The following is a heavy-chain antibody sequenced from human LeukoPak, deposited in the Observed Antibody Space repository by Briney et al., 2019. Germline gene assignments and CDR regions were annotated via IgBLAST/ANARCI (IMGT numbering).Heavy chain of an antibody. CDR2: IYHSGST. J-gene: IGHJ4*02. D-gene: IGHD2-2*01. Sequence: PSETLSLTCTVSGYSISSGYYWGWIRQPPGKGLEWIGSIYHSGSTNYNPSLKSRVTISVDKSKNQFSLKMSAVTAADTAVYYCARARSTVLDYWAQGTLVTVSS. CDR3: ARARSTVLDY. V-gene: IGHV4-38-2*02. CDR1: GYSISSGYY.